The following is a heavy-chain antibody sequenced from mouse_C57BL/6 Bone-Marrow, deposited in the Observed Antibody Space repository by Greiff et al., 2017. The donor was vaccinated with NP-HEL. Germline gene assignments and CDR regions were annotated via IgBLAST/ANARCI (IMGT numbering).Heavy chain of an antibody. CDR1: GFTFSDYY. CDR2: INYDGSST. D-gene: IGHD2-4*01. J-gene: IGHJ4*01. V-gene: IGHV5-16*01. Sequence: EVKVVESEGGLVQPGSSMKLSCTASGFTFSDYYMAWVRQVPEKGLEWVANINYDGSSTYYLASLKSRFIISRGNAKNILYLQMSSLKSEDTATYYCAREGGLRRRTYAMDYWGQGTSVTVSS. CDR3: AREGGLRRRTYAMDY.